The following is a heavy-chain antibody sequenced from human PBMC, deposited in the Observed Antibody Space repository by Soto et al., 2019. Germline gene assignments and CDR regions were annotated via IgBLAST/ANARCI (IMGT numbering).Heavy chain of an antibody. CDR1: GFSLSTSGVG. V-gene: IGHV2-5*01. Sequence: SGPTLVNPTQTLTLTCTFSGFSLSTSGVGVGWIRQPPGKALEWLALFYWYDDKRYNPSLKSRLTITKDHSKNQLVLTMTNMDPVDTATNSCSSHRTPYYYYGIDVWGQGTTVTVSS. CDR3: SSHRTPYYYYGIDV. CDR2: FYWYDDK. J-gene: IGHJ6*02.